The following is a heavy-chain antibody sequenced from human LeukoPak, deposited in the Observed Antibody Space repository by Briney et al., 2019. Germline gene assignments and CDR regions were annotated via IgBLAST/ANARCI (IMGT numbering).Heavy chain of an antibody. V-gene: IGHV4-59*12. CDR2: IYYSGST. Sequence: SETLSLTCTVSGGSISSYYWSWIRQPPGKGLEWIGYIYYSGSTNYNPSLKSRVTISVDTSKNQFSLKLSSVTAADTAVYYCARDRQPNYDYVWGSREAFDIWGQGTMVTVSS. CDR3: ARDRQPNYDYVWGSREAFDI. D-gene: IGHD3-16*01. J-gene: IGHJ3*02. CDR1: GGSISSYY.